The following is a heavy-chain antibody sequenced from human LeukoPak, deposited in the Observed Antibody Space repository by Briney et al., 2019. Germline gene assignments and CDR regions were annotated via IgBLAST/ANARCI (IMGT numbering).Heavy chain of an antibody. CDR3: ARESYCSGGSCYSGRAFDI. CDR1: GFTFSTYW. J-gene: IGHJ3*02. Sequence: GGSLRLSCAASGFTFSTYWMHWVCQAPGKGLVWVSRINTDGSSTYYADSVKGRFTISRDNAKNTLYLQMNSLRAEDTAVYYCARESYCSGGSCYSGRAFDIWGQGTMVTVSS. D-gene: IGHD2-15*01. V-gene: IGHV3-74*01. CDR2: INTDGSST.